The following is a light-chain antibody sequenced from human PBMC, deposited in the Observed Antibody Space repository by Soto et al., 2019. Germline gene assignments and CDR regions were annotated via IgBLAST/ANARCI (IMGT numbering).Light chain of an antibody. CDR3: SSYAGSNVV. CDR1: SSDVGGYNY. CDR2: EVS. J-gene: IGLJ2*01. Sequence: QSVLTQPPSASGSPGQSVTISCTGTSSDVGGYNYVSWYQQHPGKAPKLMIYEVSKRPSGVPDRFSGSKSGNTASLTVSGPQAEDEADYYCSSYAGSNVVFGGGTKVTVL. V-gene: IGLV2-8*01.